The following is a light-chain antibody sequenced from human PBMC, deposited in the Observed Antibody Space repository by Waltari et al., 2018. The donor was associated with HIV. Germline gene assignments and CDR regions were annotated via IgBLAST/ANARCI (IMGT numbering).Light chain of an antibody. Sequence: QSVLTQPPSASGTPGQRVTISCSGSSSNIGSNTANWYQHLPGTAPKLLIYSNSQRSSGVPDRFSGSKSGTSAALAISGLQSEVEADYYCAAWDDSLNGVVFGGGTKLTVL. V-gene: IGLV1-44*01. CDR3: AAWDDSLNGVV. CDR1: SSNIGSNT. CDR2: SNS. J-gene: IGLJ2*01.